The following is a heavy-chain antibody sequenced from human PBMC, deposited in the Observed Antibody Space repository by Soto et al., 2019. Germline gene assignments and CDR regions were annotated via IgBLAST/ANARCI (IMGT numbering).Heavy chain of an antibody. V-gene: IGHV1-46*01. CDR2: INPSGGST. J-gene: IGHJ6*02. CDR1: GYTFTSYY. Sequence: ASVKVSCKASGYTFTSYYMHWVRQAPGQGLEWMGIINPSGGSTSYAQKFQGRVTMTRDTSTSTVYMELSSLRSEDTAVYYCARFFTLGQGVEHYRIDVWGQGTTDTGSS. D-gene: IGHD3-10*01. CDR3: ARFFTLGQGVEHYRIDV.